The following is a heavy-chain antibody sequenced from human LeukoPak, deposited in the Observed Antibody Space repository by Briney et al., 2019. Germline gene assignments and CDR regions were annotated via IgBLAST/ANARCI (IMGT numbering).Heavy chain of an antibody. Sequence: GGSLRLSCATSGFTFSSYAMHWVRQAPGKGLEWVAVISYDGSNKYYADSVKGRFTISRDNSKNTLYLQMNSLRAEDTAVYYCARDLTGYHDYWGQGTLVTVSS. CDR3: ARDLTGYHDY. V-gene: IGHV3-30*04. CDR1: GFTFSSYA. D-gene: IGHD3-9*01. CDR2: ISYDGSNK. J-gene: IGHJ4*02.